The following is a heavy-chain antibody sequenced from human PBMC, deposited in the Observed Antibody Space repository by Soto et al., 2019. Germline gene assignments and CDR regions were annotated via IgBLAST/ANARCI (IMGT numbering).Heavy chain of an antibody. V-gene: IGHV3-30-3*01. CDR3: ARDNGSLRSSSWTVY. CDR1: GFTFSSYA. CDR2: ISYDGSNK. J-gene: IGHJ4*02. Sequence: PGGSLRLSCAASGFTFSSYAMHWVRQAPGKGLEWVAVISYDGSNKYYADSVKGRFTISRDNSKNTLYLQMNSLRAEDTAVYYCARDNGSLRSSSWTVYWGQGTLLTVFS. D-gene: IGHD6-13*01.